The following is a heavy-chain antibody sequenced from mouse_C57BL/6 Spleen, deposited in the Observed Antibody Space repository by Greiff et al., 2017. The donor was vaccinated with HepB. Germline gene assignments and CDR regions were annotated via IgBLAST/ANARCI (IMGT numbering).Heavy chain of an antibody. CDR1: GFTFSDYY. CDR3: ARQKAGTFDY. D-gene: IGHD4-1*01. CDR2: ISNGGGST. V-gene: IGHV5-12*01. J-gene: IGHJ2*01. Sequence: EVKLVESGGGLVQPGGSLKLSCAASGFTFSDYYMYWVRQTPEKRLEWVAYISNGGGSTYYPDTVKGRFTISRDNAKNTLYLQMSRLKSEDTAMYYCARQKAGTFDYWGQGTTLTVSS.